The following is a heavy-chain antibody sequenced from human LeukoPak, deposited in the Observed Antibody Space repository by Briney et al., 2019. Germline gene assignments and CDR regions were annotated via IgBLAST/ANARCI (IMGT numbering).Heavy chain of an antibody. CDR2: ISGSTSNK. Sequence: PGGSLRLSCAASGFTFSSYSMNWVRQAPGKGLEWLSYISGSTSNKDYADSVKGRFTISRDNAENSLSLQMNSLRGEDTAVYYCARGESASAWLIEYWGQGTLVTVSS. CDR1: GFTFSSYS. CDR3: ARGESASAWLIEY. V-gene: IGHV3-48*01. J-gene: IGHJ4*02. D-gene: IGHD6-19*01.